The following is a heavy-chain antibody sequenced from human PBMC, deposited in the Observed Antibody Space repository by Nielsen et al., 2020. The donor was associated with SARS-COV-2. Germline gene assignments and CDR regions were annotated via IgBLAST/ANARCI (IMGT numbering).Heavy chain of an antibody. D-gene: IGHD6-19*01. CDR2: IYYSGST. V-gene: IGHV4-39*07. Sequence: SETLSLTCTVSGGSISSSSYYWGWIRQPPGKGLEWIGSIYYSGSTNYNPSLKSRVTISLDTSKNQFSLKLSSVAAADTAVYYCAREYSSLVSYHYYMDVWGKGTTVTVSS. J-gene: IGHJ6*03. CDR3: AREYSSLVSYHYYMDV. CDR1: GGSISSSSYY.